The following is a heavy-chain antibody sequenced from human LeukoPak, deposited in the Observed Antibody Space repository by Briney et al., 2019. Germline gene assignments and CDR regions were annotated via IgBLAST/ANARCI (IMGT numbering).Heavy chain of an antibody. CDR3: AKDLQSGTFSGGYFVYYYGMDV. Sequence: PGGSLRLSCAASGFTFSSYGMHWVRQAPGKGLEWVAVISYDGSNKYYADSVKGRFTISRDNSKNTLYLQMNSLRAEDTAVYYCAKDLQSGTFSGGYFVYYYGMDVWGQGTTVTVSS. CDR1: GFTFSSYG. D-gene: IGHD1-26*01. J-gene: IGHJ6*02. CDR2: ISYDGSNK. V-gene: IGHV3-30*18.